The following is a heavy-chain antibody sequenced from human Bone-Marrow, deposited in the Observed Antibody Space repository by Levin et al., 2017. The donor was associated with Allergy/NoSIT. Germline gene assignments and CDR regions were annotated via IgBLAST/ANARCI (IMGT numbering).Heavy chain of an antibody. CDR2: MHYSGSAY. CDR1: GGSITRNNYY. V-gene: IGHV4-39*01. Sequence: PSETLSLTCTVSGGSITRNNYYWAWIRQPPGMGLEWIGSMHYSGSAYYYNPSLESRLRIFVDTSKNQFSLQLTSVTAADTAVYYCARQALYGEFPQDFDSWGQGTLVTVSS. CDR3: ARQALYGEFPQDFDS. D-gene: IGHD4-17*01. J-gene: IGHJ4*02.